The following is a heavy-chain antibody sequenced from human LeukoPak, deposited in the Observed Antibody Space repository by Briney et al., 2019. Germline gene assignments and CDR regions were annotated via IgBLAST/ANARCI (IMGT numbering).Heavy chain of an antibody. CDR2: INPDTGAT. CDR1: GYTFTGYY. V-gene: IGHV1-2*02. D-gene: IGHD2-2*01. J-gene: IGHJ6*02. CDR3: TRDHCSYINCYEDYYYGMDV. Sequence: ASVKVSFKASGYTFTGYYMHWVRQAPGQGLEWMGWINPDTGATDIAQKFQGRVTMTRDTSISAAYMELSRLRSDDTAVYYCTRDHCSYINCYEDYYYGMDVWGQGTTVTVSS.